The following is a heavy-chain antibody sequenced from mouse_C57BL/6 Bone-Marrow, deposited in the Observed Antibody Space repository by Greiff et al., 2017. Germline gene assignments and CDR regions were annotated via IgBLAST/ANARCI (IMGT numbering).Heavy chain of an antibody. J-gene: IGHJ3*01. Sequence: QVQLQQPGAELVKPGASVKLSCKASGYTFTSYWMQWVQQRPGQGLEWIGEIDPSDSYTNYNQKFKGKATLTVDTSSSTAYMQLSSLTSEDSAVYYCARDGYYAWFAYWGQGTLVTVSA. CDR1: GYTFTSYW. CDR2: IDPSDSYT. V-gene: IGHV1-50*01. CDR3: ARDGYYAWFAY. D-gene: IGHD2-3*01.